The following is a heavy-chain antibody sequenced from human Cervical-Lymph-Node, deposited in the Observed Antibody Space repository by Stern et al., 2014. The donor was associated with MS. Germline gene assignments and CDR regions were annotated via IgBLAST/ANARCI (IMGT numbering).Heavy chain of an antibody. J-gene: IGHJ4*02. V-gene: IGHV2-26*01. CDR2: IFANDER. CDR3: ARIRGSYWSATAIDY. Sequence: QVTLKESGPVLVKPTETLTLTCTVSGFSLSNARMGVSWLRQPQGKALEWLAHIFANDERACSTSLKSGLTIAKDTSKSQVVLTMTNMDPVDTATYYWARIRGSYWSATAIDYWGQGTLVTVSS. CDR1: GFSLSNARMG. D-gene: IGHD1-26*01.